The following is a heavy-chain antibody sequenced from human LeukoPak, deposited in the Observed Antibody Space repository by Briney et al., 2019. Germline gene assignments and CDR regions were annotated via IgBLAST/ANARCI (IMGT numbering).Heavy chain of an antibody. Sequence: SETLSLTWTVSGXSISGSIDYWGWIRQPPGKGLEWIGSVYHSGSTNCNPSLKSRVTISVDTSKNQFSLKLTSVTAADTTVYYCARQRGSPYSGSYYYFDYWGQGTLVTVSS. D-gene: IGHD1-26*01. CDR3: ARQRGSPYSGSYYYFDY. J-gene: IGHJ4*02. CDR2: VYHSGST. CDR1: GXSISGSIDY. V-gene: IGHV4-39*01.